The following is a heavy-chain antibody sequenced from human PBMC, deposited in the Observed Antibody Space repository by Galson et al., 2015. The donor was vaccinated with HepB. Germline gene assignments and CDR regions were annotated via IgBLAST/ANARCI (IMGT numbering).Heavy chain of an antibody. Sequence: SCAAAGYTFTSYAMHWVRQAPGQRLEWMGWINAGNGNTKYSQKFQGRVTITRDTSASTAYMELSSLRSEDTAVYYCARESPQQFDPWGQGTLVTVSS. V-gene: IGHV1-3*01. CDR2: INAGNGNT. CDR3: ARESPQQFDP. J-gene: IGHJ5*02. CDR1: GYTFTSYA. D-gene: IGHD5-18*01.